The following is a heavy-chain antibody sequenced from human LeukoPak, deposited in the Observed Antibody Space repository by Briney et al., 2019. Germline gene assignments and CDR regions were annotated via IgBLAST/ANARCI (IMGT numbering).Heavy chain of an antibody. CDR2: ISYDGINK. J-gene: IGHJ4*02. CDR1: GFTFGSYA. CDR3: AKDRAGENYGSIGLDY. V-gene: IGHV3-30*18. D-gene: IGHD3-10*01. Sequence: GGSLRLSCAASGFTFGSYAMHWVRQPPGKGLEWVAVISYDGINKYYADSVKGRFTISRDNSKNTLYLQMNSLRAEDTAVYYCAKDRAGENYGSIGLDYWGQGTLVTVSS.